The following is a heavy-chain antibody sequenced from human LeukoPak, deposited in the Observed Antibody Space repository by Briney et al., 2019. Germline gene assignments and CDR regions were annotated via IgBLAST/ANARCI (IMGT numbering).Heavy chain of an antibody. J-gene: IGHJ3*02. CDR2: VSDDERTT. CDR3: ARAAPKTRNAFDI. CDR1: GLTFSDHY. Sequence: GGSLRLSCAASGLTFSDHYMDWVRQAPGKGLEWVSRVSDDERTTNYADPVKGRFTISRDSAMNILYLQMDSLRAEDTAVYYCARAAPKTRNAFDIWGQGTVVTVSS. V-gene: IGHV3-74*01.